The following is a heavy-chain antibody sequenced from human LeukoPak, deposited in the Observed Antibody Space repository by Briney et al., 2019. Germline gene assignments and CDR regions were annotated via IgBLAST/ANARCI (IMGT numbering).Heavy chain of an antibody. J-gene: IGHJ6*02. CDR2: IIPIFGTA. Sequence: SVKVSCKASGGTFISYAISWVRQAPGQGLEWMGGIIPIFGTANYAQKFQGRVTITADESTSTAYMELSSLRSEDTAVYYCARVRLERRYYYGMDVWGQGTTVTVSS. CDR3: ARVRLERRYYYGMDV. CDR1: GGTFISYA. V-gene: IGHV1-69*13. D-gene: IGHD1-1*01.